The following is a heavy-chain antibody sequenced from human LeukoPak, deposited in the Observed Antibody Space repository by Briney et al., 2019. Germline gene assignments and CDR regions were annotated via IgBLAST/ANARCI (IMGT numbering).Heavy chain of an antibody. J-gene: IGHJ6*04. CDR1: GFTFSSYW. CDR2: IKQDGSEK. V-gene: IGHV3-7*03. D-gene: IGHD3-10*01. Sequence: GGSLRLSCAASGFTFSSYWMSWVRQAPGKGLEWVANIKQDGSEKYYVDSVKGRFTISRDNAKNSLHPQMNSLRAEDTAVYYCAREEGSGGYYHGMDVWGKGTTVTVSS. CDR3: AREEGSGGYYHGMDV.